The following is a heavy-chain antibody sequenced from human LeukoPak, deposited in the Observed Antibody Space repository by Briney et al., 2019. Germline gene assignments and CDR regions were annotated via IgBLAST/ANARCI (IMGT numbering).Heavy chain of an antibody. CDR1: GFSFSTYG. V-gene: IGHV3-30*02. Sequence: PGGSLRLSCAASGFSFSTYGIHWVRQAPGKGLEWVAFISYDGSNKYYADSVKGRFTISRDNSKSTLYLQMNSLRAEDTAVYYCAKSGYSGSYYFDYWGQGTLVTVSS. CDR2: ISYDGSNK. CDR3: AKSGYSGSYYFDY. J-gene: IGHJ4*02. D-gene: IGHD1-26*01.